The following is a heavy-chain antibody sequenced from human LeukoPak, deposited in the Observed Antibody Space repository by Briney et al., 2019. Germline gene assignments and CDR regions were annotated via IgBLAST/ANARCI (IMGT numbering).Heavy chain of an antibody. J-gene: IGHJ4*02. V-gene: IGHV3-30*03. D-gene: IGHD6-19*01. Sequence: GGSLRLSCVASGFSLSNHGMHWVCQAPGKGLEWVSVVARDGGAKFYADSVKGRFTLSRDNSKNMFFLQMNFLTVEDTAIYYCAREATWGQWYFDHWGQGTPVIVSS. CDR1: GFSLSNHG. CDR2: VARDGGAK. CDR3: AREATWGQWYFDH.